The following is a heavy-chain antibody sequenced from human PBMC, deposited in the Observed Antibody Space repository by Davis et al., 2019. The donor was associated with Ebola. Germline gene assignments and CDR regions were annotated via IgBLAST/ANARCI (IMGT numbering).Heavy chain of an antibody. Sequence: PGGSLRLSCAASGFTFSSYAMHWVRQAPGKGLEWVAVISYDGSNKYYADSVKGRFTISRDNSKNTLYLQMNSLRAEDTAVYYCASSRGDYHFDYWGQGTLVTVSS. CDR1: GFTFSSYA. D-gene: IGHD4-17*01. J-gene: IGHJ4*02. CDR2: ISYDGSNK. V-gene: IGHV3-30-3*01. CDR3: ASSRGDYHFDY.